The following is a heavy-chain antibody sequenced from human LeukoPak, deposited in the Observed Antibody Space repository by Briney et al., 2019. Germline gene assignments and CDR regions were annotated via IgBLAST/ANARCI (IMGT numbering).Heavy chain of an antibody. V-gene: IGHV1-46*01. CDR3: ARTSGDIVVVTATRKAFDY. Sequence: GASVKVSCKASGYTFTSYYMHWVRQAPGQGLEWMGIINPSGGSTSYAQKFQGRVTMTRDTSTTTVYMELSSLRSEDTAVYYCARTSGDIVVVTATRKAFDYWGQGTLVTVSS. J-gene: IGHJ4*02. D-gene: IGHD2-21*02. CDR2: INPSGGST. CDR1: GYTFTSYY.